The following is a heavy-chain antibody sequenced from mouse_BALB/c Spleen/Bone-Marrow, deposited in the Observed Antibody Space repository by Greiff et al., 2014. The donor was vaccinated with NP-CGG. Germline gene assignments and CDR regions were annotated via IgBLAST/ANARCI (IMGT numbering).Heavy chain of an antibody. CDR1: GFNIKDTY. J-gene: IGHJ2*01. D-gene: IGHD2-2*01. V-gene: IGHV14-3*02. Sequence: VQLKESGAELVKPGASVKLSCTASGFNIKDTYMHWVKQRPEQGLEWIGRIDPANGNTKYDPKFQGKATITADTSANTAYLQLSSLTSEDTAVYDCANYVYGYYFDYWGQGTTLTVSS. CDR2: IDPANGNT. CDR3: ANYVYGYYFDY.